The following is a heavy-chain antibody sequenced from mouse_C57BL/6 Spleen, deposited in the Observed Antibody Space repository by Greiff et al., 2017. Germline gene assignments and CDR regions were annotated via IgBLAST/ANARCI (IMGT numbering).Heavy chain of an antibody. D-gene: IGHD1-1*01. CDR2: IYPRSGNT. J-gene: IGHJ3*01. V-gene: IGHV1-81*01. Sequence: QVQLQQSGAELARPGASVKLSCKASGYTFTSYGISWVKQRTGQGLEWIGEIYPRSGNTYYNEKFKGKATLTADKSSSTAYMELHSLTSEDSAVXFCASPPPVTTVGATEYFAYWGQGTLVTVSA. CDR3: ASPPPVTTVGATEYFAY. CDR1: GYTFTSYG.